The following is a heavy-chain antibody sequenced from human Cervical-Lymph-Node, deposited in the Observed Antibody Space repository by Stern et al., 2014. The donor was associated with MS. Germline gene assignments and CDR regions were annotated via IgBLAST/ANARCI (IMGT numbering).Heavy chain of an antibody. CDR2: ISYDGSRT. V-gene: IGHV3-30-3*01. CDR3: ARDRGKSSDLWSGHDY. J-gene: IGHJ4*02. D-gene: IGHD3-3*01. CDR1: GFTFSTYA. Sequence: QVQLVQSGGGVVQPGRSLRLSCTASGFTFSTYAMHWVRQAPGKGLEWVAVISYDGSRTYYADSVKGRFTISRDSSKSTLYLQMNSLRSQDTAVYYCARDRGKSSDLWSGHDYWGQGSLVTVSS.